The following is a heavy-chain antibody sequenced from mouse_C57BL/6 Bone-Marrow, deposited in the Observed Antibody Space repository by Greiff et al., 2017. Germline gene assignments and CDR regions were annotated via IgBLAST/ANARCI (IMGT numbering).Heavy chain of an antibody. Sequence: QVQLQQSGAELVKPGASVKISCKASGYAFSSYWMNWVKQRPGKGLEWIGQIYPGDGDTNYNGKFKGKATLTADKSSSTAYMPLSSLTSEDSAVYFCARHPLNWSYWYFDVWGTGTTVTVSS. D-gene: IGHD4-1*01. CDR1: GYAFSSYW. J-gene: IGHJ1*03. CDR2: IYPGDGDT. V-gene: IGHV1-80*01. CDR3: ARHPLNWSYWYFDV.